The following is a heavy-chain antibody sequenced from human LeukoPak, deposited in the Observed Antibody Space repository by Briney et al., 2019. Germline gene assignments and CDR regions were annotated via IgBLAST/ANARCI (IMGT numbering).Heavy chain of an antibody. Sequence: SVKVSCKASGGTFSSYAISWVRQAPGQGLEWMGGIIPIFGTANYAQKFQGRVTITTDESTSTAYMELSGLRSEDTAVYYCARNEGYYYDSSGYYNYWGQGTLVTVSS. CDR1: GGTFSSYA. J-gene: IGHJ4*02. CDR3: ARNEGYYYDSSGYYNY. CDR2: IIPIFGTA. D-gene: IGHD3-22*01. V-gene: IGHV1-69*05.